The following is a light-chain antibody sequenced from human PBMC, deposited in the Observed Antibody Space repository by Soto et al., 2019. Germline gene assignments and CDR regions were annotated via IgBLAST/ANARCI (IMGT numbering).Light chain of an antibody. Sequence: QSALTQPPSVSGAPGQRVTISCTGSSSNIGAGYDVHWYQQLPGTAPKLLIYGNSNRPSGVPDRFSGSKSGTSASLAITGLQAEDEADYYRQSYDSSLSGFVVFGGGTKLTVL. CDR1: SSNIGAGYD. CDR3: QSYDSSLSGFVV. V-gene: IGLV1-40*01. J-gene: IGLJ2*01. CDR2: GNS.